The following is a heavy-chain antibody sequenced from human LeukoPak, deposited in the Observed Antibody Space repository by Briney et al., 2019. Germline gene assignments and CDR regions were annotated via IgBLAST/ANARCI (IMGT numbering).Heavy chain of an antibody. CDR3: ARLYDSSGYYPYNFDY. Sequence: SETLSLTCTVSGGSISSYYWSWIRQPPGKGLEWIGYIYYSGSTNYNPSLKSRVTILVDTSKNQFSLKLSSVTAADTAVYYCARLYDSSGYYPYNFDYWGQGTLVTVSS. CDR2: IYYSGST. V-gene: IGHV4-59*01. D-gene: IGHD3-22*01. J-gene: IGHJ4*02. CDR1: GGSISSYY.